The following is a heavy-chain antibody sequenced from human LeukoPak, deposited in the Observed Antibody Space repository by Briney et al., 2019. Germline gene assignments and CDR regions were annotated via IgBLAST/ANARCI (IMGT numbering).Heavy chain of an antibody. D-gene: IGHD6-19*01. CDR1: GFTFSSYE. CDR3: ASGGSSGWSY. Sequence: PGGCLRLSCAASGFTFSSYEMNWVRQAPGKGLEWVSHIIGSGSTIYYADSVRDRFTISRDNAKNSLYLQMNSLRAEDTAVYYCASGGSSGWSYWGLGTLVTVSS. J-gene: IGHJ4*02. CDR2: IIGSGSTI. V-gene: IGHV3-48*03.